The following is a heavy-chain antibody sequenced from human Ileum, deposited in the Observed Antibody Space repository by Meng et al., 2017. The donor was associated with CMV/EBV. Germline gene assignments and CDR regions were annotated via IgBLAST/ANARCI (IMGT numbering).Heavy chain of an antibody. CDR3: AHRFLAAGLFDS. D-gene: IGHD6-13*01. V-gene: IGHV2-5*01. J-gene: IGHJ4*02. Sequence: FSRFSLSPSGVAVGWIRQPPGKALEWLALIYWNDDKRYSPSLKGRLTITKGTSKNQVVLTMTNMDPVDTATYYCAHRFLAAGLFDSWGQGTLVTVSS. CDR2: IYWNDDK. CDR1: RFSLSPSGVA.